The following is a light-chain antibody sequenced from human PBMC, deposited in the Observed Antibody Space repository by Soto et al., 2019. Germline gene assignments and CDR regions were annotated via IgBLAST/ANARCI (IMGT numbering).Light chain of an antibody. CDR3: SSYTSSSTHV. CDR2: DVS. Sequence: QSVLTQPASVSGSPGQSITISCTGTSSDVGAYNFVSWYQQHPGEVPKLMIFDVSSRPSGVSDRFSGSKSGNTASLTISGLQPEDEGDYYCSSYTSSSTHVFGSGTKLTVL. J-gene: IGLJ1*01. CDR1: SSDVGAYNF. V-gene: IGLV2-14*03.